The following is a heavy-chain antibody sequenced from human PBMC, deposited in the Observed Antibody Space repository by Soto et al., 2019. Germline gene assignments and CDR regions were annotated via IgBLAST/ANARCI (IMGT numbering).Heavy chain of an antibody. CDR2: IFNDGST. D-gene: IGHD2-2*03. Sequence: EVQLVESGGGLTQPGGSLTLSCAVSGFTVGSNHVTWVRQATGKGLQWVSAIFNDGSTYYADSVKGRFTISRDSSKNAVFLLMNSLRAEDTAVYFCAGYGGYSVWGQGTLVTVSS. CDR1: GFTVGSNH. CDR3: AGYGGYSV. J-gene: IGHJ4*02. V-gene: IGHV3-53*01.